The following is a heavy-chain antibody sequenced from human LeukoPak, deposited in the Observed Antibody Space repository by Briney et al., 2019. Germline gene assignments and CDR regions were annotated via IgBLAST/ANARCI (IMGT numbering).Heavy chain of an antibody. V-gene: IGHV3-7*05. CDR3: AKEGSSGSVFDY. CDR2: INRDGSEK. CDR1: GFTLSSYW. D-gene: IGHD6-19*01. J-gene: IGHJ4*02. Sequence: PGGSLRLSCAASGFTLSSYWMSWVRQAPGKGLEWVANINRDGSEKYYVDSVKGRFTISRDNSKNTLYLQMNSLRAEDTAVYYCAKEGSSGSVFDYWGQGTLVTVSS.